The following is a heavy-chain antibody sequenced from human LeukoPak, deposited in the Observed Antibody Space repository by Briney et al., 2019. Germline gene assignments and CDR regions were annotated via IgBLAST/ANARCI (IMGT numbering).Heavy chain of an antibody. Sequence: PGGSLRLSLAAPGFTRSSNYMSWVRPAPGEGVGWVSLIYSGGSTYYADSVKGRFTISRDNSKNTLYLQMKSLRAEDTAVYYCASRDKGYYYGMDVWGQGTTVTVSS. D-gene: IGHD5-24*01. CDR2: IYSGGST. V-gene: IGHV3-66*01. CDR3: ASRDKGYYYGMDV. J-gene: IGHJ6*02. CDR1: GFTRSSNY.